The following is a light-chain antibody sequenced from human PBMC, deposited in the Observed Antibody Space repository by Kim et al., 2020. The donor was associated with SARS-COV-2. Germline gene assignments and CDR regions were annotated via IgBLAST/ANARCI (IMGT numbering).Light chain of an antibody. CDR3: QQRSNWPLT. CDR2: DAS. CDR1: QSVSSY. Sequence: EIVLTQSPAPLSLSPGERATLSCRASQSVSSYLAWYQQKPGQAPRLLIYDASNRATGIPVRFSGSGSGTDFTLIISSLEPEDFAVYYCQQRSNWPLTFGGGTKLEI. J-gene: IGKJ4*01. V-gene: IGKV3-11*01.